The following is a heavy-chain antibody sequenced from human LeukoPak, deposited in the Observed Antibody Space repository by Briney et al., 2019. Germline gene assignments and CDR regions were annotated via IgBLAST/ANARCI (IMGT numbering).Heavy chain of an antibody. Sequence: KPSETLTLTCGVYGGSFSGYYWTWIRQTPGKGLEWIGEINYSGSTNYNPSLKSRVTISVDTSKNQFSLKLSSVTAADTAVYYCARRGLGYSSSWFDPWGQGTLVTVSS. D-gene: IGHD6-13*01. V-gene: IGHV4-34*01. J-gene: IGHJ5*02. CDR1: GGSFSGYY. CDR3: ARRGLGYSSSWFDP. CDR2: INYSGST.